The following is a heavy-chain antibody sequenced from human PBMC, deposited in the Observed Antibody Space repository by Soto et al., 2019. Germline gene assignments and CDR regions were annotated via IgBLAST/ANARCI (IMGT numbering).Heavy chain of an antibody. CDR3: AKICSTSCYLRDGMDV. Sequence: QPGGSLRLSCAASGFTFSSYAMSWVRQAPGKGLEWVSTISGSGGSTYYADSVKGRFTISRDNSKNTLYLQMNSLRAEDTAVYYCAKICSTSCYLRDGMDVWGQGTPVTVSS. J-gene: IGHJ6*01. V-gene: IGHV3-23*01. CDR2: ISGSGGST. D-gene: IGHD2-2*01. CDR1: GFTFSSYA.